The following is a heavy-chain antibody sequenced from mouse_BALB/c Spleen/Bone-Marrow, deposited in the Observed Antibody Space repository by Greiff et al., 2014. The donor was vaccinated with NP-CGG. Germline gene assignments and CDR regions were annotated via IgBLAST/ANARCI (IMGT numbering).Heavy chain of an antibody. Sequence: VQRVESGAEVVKPGASVKVSCKASGYTFTNYWMQWVQQRPGQGLEWIGEIEPSDSYTNYNQDFKGKATLTVDKSSSTAYMQLSSLTSEDSAVYYCARGRTTVVSDYWGQGTSLTVSS. V-gene: IGHV1-69*02. CDR1: GYTFTNYW. D-gene: IGHD1-1*01. CDR2: IEPSDSYT. J-gene: IGHJ2*02. CDR3: ARGRTTVVSDY.